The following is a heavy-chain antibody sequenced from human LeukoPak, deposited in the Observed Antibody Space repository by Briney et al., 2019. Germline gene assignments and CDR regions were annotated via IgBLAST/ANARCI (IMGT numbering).Heavy chain of an antibody. CDR3: ARHRDHDSSGFYFDY. CDR1: GGSISSSSYY. Sequence: SETLSLTCTVSGGSISSSSYYWGWIRQPPGKGPEWIGSIYYSGSTYYNPSLKSRVTISVDTSKNQFSLKLSSVTAADTAVYYCARHRDHDSSGFYFDYWGQGTLVTVSS. J-gene: IGHJ4*02. CDR2: IYYSGST. D-gene: IGHD3-22*01. V-gene: IGHV4-39*01.